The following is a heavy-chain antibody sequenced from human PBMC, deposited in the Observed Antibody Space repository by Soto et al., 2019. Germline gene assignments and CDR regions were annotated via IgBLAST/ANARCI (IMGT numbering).Heavy chain of an antibody. CDR1: GFTFSDYY. Sequence: QVQLVESGGGFVRPGGSLRLSCTASGFTFSDYYMSWIRQAPGKGLEWVSYVGGSGDTNYADSVRGRFTISRDNAKNALDLQMHSLRAEDTAVYYCARVNWCSFDYWGQGAQVTVSS. CDR2: VGGSGDT. V-gene: IGHV3-11*06. J-gene: IGHJ4*02. CDR3: ARVNWCSFDY. D-gene: IGHD2-8*02.